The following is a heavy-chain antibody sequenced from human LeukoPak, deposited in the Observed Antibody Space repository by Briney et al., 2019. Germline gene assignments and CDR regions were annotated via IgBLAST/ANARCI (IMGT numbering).Heavy chain of an antibody. CDR3: ARLGTTTFRFDY. J-gene: IGHJ4*02. Sequence: SETLSLTCTVSGGSVSSGSYYWSWIRQPPGKGLEWIGYIYYSGSTNYDPSLKSRVTISVDTSKNQFSLKLSSVTAADTAVYYCARLGTTTFRFDYWGQGTLVTVSS. CDR2: IYYSGST. V-gene: IGHV4-61*01. CDR1: GGSVSSGSYY. D-gene: IGHD1-14*01.